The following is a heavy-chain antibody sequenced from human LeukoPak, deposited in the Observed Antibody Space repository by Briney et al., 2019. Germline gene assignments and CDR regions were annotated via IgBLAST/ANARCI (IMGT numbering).Heavy chain of an antibody. CDR3: AKDPRLYYDFWSGYYDY. CDR1: GFTFSSYA. CDR2: ISGSGGST. D-gene: IGHD3-3*01. Sequence: GGSLRLSCAASGFTFSSYAMSWVRQAPGKGLEWVSAISGSGGSTYYADSVKGRFTISRDNSKKMLYLQMNSLIAEDTAVYYCAKDPRLYYDFWSGYYDYWGQGTLVTVSS. J-gene: IGHJ4*02. V-gene: IGHV3-23*01.